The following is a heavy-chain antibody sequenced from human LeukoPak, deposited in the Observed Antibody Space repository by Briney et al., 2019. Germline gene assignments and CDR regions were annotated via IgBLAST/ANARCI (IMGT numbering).Heavy chain of an antibody. J-gene: IGHJ5*02. V-gene: IGHV3-66*01. CDR2: IYRGDRT. Sequence: PGGSLRLSCAASGFNVSSNYMSWVRQAPGKGLEWVSFIYRGDRTYFADSVKGRFTMSRDDMKRTVYLQMDSLRAEDTAVYYCARSECTAGSRNWFDPCGQGTPVTVSP. CDR1: GFNVSSNY. D-gene: IGHD2-8*02. CDR3: ARSECTAGSRNWFDP.